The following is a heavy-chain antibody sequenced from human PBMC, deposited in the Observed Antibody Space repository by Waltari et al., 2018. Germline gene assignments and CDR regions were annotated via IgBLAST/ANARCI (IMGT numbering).Heavy chain of an antibody. CDR2: IYYRWST. Sequence: QVQLQESGPGLVKPSETLSLTCTGPGSHISSHYWSWIRQAPGQGPEWSGYIYYRWSTNYNPSLKSRVTISVDTSKNQFSLKLSSVTAADTAVYYCARRNLGWSLPDWYFDLWGRGTLVTVSS. D-gene: IGHD1-26*01. CDR3: ARRNLGWSLPDWYFDL. J-gene: IGHJ2*01. V-gene: IGHV4-59*11. CDR1: GSHISSHY.